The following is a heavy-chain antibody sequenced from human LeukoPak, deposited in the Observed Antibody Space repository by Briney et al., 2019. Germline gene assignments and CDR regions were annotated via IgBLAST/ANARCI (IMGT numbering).Heavy chain of an antibody. CDR1: GFTFSSYS. CDR2: ISFTSGYI. D-gene: IGHD6-19*01. Sequence: PGGSLRLSCAASGFTFSSYSMNWVRQAPGKGLEWVSSISFTSGYIYYADSVKGRFTISRDNAKNSLCLRMNSLRAEDTAVYYCARDRGSGWFYDIDYWGQGTLVTVSS. V-gene: IGHV3-21*01. J-gene: IGHJ4*02. CDR3: ARDRGSGWFYDIDY.